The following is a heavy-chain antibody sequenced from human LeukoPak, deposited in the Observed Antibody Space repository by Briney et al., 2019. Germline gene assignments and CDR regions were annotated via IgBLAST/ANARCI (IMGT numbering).Heavy chain of an antibody. CDR1: GFTFSSYW. CDR2: IKQDGSEK. Sequence: GGSLRLSCAASGFTFSSYWMSWVRQAPGKGLEWVANIKQDGSEKYYVDSVRGRFTISRDNAKNSLYLQMNSLRAEDTAVYYCARDYDILTEGDYYYYYMDVWGKGTTVTVSS. V-gene: IGHV3-7*01. D-gene: IGHD3-9*01. CDR3: ARDYDILTEGDYYYYYMDV. J-gene: IGHJ6*03.